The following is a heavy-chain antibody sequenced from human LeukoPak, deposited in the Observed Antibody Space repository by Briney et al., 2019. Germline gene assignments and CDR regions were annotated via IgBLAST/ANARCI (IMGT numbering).Heavy chain of an antibody. Sequence: GGSLRLSCVASGFTFDDYAMHWVRQAPGKGLEWVSLISGDGGSTYYADSVKGRFTISRDNSKNSLDLQMNSLRTEDTALYYCAKVDSGSYFLGVDYWGQGTLVTVSS. CDR2: ISGDGGST. CDR3: AKVDSGSYFLGVDY. CDR1: GFTFDDYA. J-gene: IGHJ4*02. V-gene: IGHV3-43*02. D-gene: IGHD1-26*01.